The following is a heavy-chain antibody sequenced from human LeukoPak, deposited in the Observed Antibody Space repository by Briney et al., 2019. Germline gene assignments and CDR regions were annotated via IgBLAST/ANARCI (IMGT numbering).Heavy chain of an antibody. CDR2: MSHSGTA. D-gene: IGHD1-7*01. CDR3: ARIGRVNYPNSYFDY. V-gene: IGHV4-39*01. J-gene: IGHJ4*02. Sequence: PSETLSLTCAVSGGSISAGNYYWGWIRQPPGKGLEWIASMSHSGTAYYNPSLESRVTISVDTSKSQFSLKLTAVTATDTAVYYCARIGRVNYPNSYFDYWGQGILVTVSS. CDR1: GGSISAGNYY.